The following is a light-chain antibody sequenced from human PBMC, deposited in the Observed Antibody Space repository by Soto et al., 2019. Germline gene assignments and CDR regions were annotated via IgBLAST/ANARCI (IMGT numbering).Light chain of an antibody. CDR1: QRISSN. CDR3: QQYNDWQWT. CDR2: GAF. V-gene: IGKV3-15*01. J-gene: IGKJ1*01. Sequence: EIVMTQSPATLSVSPGERAILSCRASQRISSNLAWYQQKPGQAPRLLMYGAFTRATGTPARFSGSGSGTEFTLTISSLQSADFAVYYCQQYNDWQWTFGQGTEVEI.